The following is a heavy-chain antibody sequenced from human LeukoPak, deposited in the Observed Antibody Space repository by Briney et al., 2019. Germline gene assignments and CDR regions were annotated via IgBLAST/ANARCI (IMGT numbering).Heavy chain of an antibody. CDR1: GYTFTAYY. Sequence: ASVKVSCKASGYTFTAYYMHWVRLAPGQGLEWMGWINPNSGGTNYAQKFQGRVTMTRDTSISTAYMELSRLRSDDTAVYYCARSLFYGSGSYYPNWFDPWGQGTLVTVSS. CDR2: INPNSGGT. D-gene: IGHD3-10*01. J-gene: IGHJ5*02. V-gene: IGHV1-2*02. CDR3: ARSLFYGSGSYYPNWFDP.